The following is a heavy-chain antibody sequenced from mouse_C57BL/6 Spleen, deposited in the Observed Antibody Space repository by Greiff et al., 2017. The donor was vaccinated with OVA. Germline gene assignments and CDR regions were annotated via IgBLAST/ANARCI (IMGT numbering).Heavy chain of an antibody. CDR1: GFNIKDYY. CDR3: ARGGDLYYFDY. CDR2: IDPEDGDT. J-gene: IGHJ2*01. V-gene: IGHV14-2*01. Sequence: VQLKESGAELVKPGASVKLSCTASGFNIKDYYMHWVKQRTEQGLEWIGRIDPEDGDTKYDPKFQGKATITADTSSNTAYLQLSSLTSEDTAVYYCARGGDLYYFDYWGQGTTLTVSS. D-gene: IGHD1-1*02.